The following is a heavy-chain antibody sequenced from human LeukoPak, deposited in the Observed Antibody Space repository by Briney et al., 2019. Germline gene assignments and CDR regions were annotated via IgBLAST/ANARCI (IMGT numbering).Heavy chain of an antibody. CDR2: ISASGAST. CDR3: AKGPPHNRQGYFDY. J-gene: IGHJ4*02. Sequence: PGGSLRLSCAASGFTFSSYELNWVRQAPGKGLEWVSAISASGASTYYADSVKGRFTISRGNSQNTLYLQMNSLRAEDTAVYYCAKGPPHNRQGYFDYWGQGTLVTVSS. CDR1: GFTFSSYE. D-gene: IGHD1-14*01. V-gene: IGHV3-23*01.